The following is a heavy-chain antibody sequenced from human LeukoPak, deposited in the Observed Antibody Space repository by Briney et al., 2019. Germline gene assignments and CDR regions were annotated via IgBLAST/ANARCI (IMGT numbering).Heavy chain of an antibody. CDR3: ARDLSDYGDAYYYGMDV. D-gene: IGHD4-17*01. J-gene: IGHJ6*02. CDR1: GFTFSSYW. V-gene: IGHV3-74*01. Sequence: GGSLRLPCAASGFTFSSYWMHWVRQAPGKGLVWVSRINSDGRSTSYADSVKGRFTISRDNAKNTLYLQMNSLRAEDTAVYYCARDLSDYGDAYYYGMDVWGQGTTVTVSS. CDR2: INSDGRST.